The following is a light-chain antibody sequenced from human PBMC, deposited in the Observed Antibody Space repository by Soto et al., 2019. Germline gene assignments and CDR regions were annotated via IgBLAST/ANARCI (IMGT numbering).Light chain of an antibody. CDR2: HAS. Sequence: EIVLTQSPGTLSLSPGERATLSCRASQSVTSTHLAWYQQKPGQAPRLLTYHASTRATGIPASFTGSGSGTEFTLTISSLQSEDIAVYYCQQYNKWPQTFGQGTKVDIK. CDR3: QQYNKWPQT. CDR1: QSVTSTH. J-gene: IGKJ1*01. V-gene: IGKV3D-15*01.